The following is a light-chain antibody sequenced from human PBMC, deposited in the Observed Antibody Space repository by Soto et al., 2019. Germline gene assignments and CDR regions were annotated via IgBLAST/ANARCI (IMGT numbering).Light chain of an antibody. J-gene: IGKJ3*01. Sequence: EIVLTQSPAPLSVSPGERATLSCRASQSVVSNLAWYQQKPGQAPRLLIYGASSRATGVPDRFSGSGSGTHFILTISRLEPEDFAVYYCQQYGTSPRAFGPGTKVDIK. CDR3: QQYGTSPRA. CDR2: GAS. V-gene: IGKV3-20*01. CDR1: QSVVSN.